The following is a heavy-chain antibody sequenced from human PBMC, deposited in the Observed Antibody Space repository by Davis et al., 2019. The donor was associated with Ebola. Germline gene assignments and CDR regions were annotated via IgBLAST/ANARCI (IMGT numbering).Heavy chain of an antibody. V-gene: IGHV1-69*13. CDR2: IIPIFGTA. J-gene: IGHJ6*04. D-gene: IGHD1-1*01. CDR3: ARDRTGYYGMDV. CDR1: GYTFTSYA. Sequence: SVKVSCKASGYTFTSYAISWVRQAPGQGLEWMGGIIPIFGTANYAQKFQGRVTITADESTSTAYMELSSLRSEDTAVYYCARDRTGYYGMDVWGKGTTVTVSS.